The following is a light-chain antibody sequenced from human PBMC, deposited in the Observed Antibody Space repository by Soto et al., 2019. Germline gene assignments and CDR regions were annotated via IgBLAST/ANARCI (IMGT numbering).Light chain of an antibody. J-gene: IGKJ5*01. CDR3: QQYNTYST. V-gene: IGKV1-5*01. Sequence: DIQLTQSPSFLSASVGDSVTITFRSSQNIRNLLAWYQQKPGKAPNPLIYDASSLKSGVPSRFSGSGSGTEFTLTISSLQPDDFATYYCQQYNTYSTFGQGTRLEIK. CDR2: DAS. CDR1: QNIRNL.